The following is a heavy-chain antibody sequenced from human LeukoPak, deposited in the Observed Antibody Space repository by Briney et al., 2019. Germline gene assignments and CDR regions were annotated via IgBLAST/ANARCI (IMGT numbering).Heavy chain of an antibody. J-gene: IGHJ3*02. CDR2: ISGYNGNT. CDR3: ASYYYGSGSYYNAGGFDI. D-gene: IGHD3-10*01. V-gene: IGHV1-18*01. CDR1: GYTFSNYG. Sequence: ASVKVSCKASGYTFSNYGISWVRQAPGQGLEWLGWISGYNGNTNYAQKLQGRVTMTTDTSTSTAYMELRSLRSDDTAMYYCASYYYGSGSYYNAGGFDIWGQGTMVTVSS.